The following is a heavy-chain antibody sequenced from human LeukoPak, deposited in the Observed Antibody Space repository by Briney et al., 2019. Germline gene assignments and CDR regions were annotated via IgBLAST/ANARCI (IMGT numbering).Heavy chain of an antibody. CDR3: ARDRFDFWSGYYYYGMDV. Sequence: PSETLSLTCTVSGGSISTYYWSWIRQPPEKGLEWIGYIYYSGSTNYNPSLKSRVTISVDTSKNQFSLKLSSVTAADTAVYYCARDRFDFWSGYYYYGMDVWGQGTTVTVSS. CDR1: GGSISTYY. CDR2: IYYSGST. V-gene: IGHV4-59*12. D-gene: IGHD3-3*01. J-gene: IGHJ6*02.